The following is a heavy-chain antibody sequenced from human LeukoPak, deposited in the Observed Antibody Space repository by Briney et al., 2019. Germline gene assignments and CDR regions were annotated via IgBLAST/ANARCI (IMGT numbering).Heavy chain of an antibody. CDR2: IYYSGST. CDR3: AREILPRDGYNTRFDY. Sequence: SETLSLTCTVSGGSISSSSYYWGWLRQPPGKGLEWIGSIYYSGSTYYNPSLKSRVTISVDTSKNQFSLKLSSVTAADTAVYYCAREILPRDGYNTRFDYWGQGTLVTVSS. J-gene: IGHJ4*02. V-gene: IGHV4-39*07. D-gene: IGHD5-24*01. CDR1: GGSISSSSYY.